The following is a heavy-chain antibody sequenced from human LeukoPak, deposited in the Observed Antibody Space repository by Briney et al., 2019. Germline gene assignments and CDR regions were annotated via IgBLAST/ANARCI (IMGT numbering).Heavy chain of an antibody. CDR1: GYSFTSYW. V-gene: IGHV5-51*01. CDR2: IYPGDSDT. J-gene: IGHJ4*02. D-gene: IGHD4-17*01. Sequence: GESPKISCKGSGYSFTSYWIGWVRQMPGKGLEWMGIIYPGDSDTRYSASFQGQVTISADKSISTAYLQWSSLKASDTAFYYCARSGDHYYFDYWGQGTLVTVSS. CDR3: ARSGDHYYFDY.